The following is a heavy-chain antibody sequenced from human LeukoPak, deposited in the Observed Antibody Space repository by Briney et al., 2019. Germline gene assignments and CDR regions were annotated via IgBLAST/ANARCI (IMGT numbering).Heavy chain of an antibody. CDR2: INHSGST. D-gene: IGHD3-22*01. V-gene: IGHV4-34*01. Sequence: SETLSLTCAVYGGSFSGYYWSWIRQPPGKGLEWIGEINHSGSTNYNPSLKSRVTISVDTSKNQFSLKLSSVTAADTAVYYCARAGLYYDSDYFDYWGQGTLVTGSS. CDR1: GGSFSGYY. CDR3: ARAGLYYDSDYFDY. J-gene: IGHJ4*02.